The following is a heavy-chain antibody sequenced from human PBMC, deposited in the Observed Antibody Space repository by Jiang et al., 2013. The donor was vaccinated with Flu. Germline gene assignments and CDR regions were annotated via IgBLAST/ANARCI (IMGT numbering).Heavy chain of an antibody. CDR2: ISYDESNK. Sequence: VQLLESGGGVVQPGRSLRLSCAASGFTFKTYDMHWVRQAPGKGLEWVAVISYDESNKYYADSVKGRFTISRDNSKNTLYLQMNSLRAEDTAVYYCAKNSVQYCTTTSCYYWFDP. CDR3: AKNSVQYCTTTSCYYWFDP. V-gene: IGHV3-30*18. D-gene: IGHD2-2*01. CDR1: GFTFKTYD. J-gene: IGHJ5*02.